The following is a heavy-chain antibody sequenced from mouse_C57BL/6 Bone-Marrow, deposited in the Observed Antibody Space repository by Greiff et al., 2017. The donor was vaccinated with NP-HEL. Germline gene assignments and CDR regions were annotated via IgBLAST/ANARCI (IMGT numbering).Heavy chain of an antibody. Sequence: QVQLKQSGAELARPGASVKLSCKASGYTFTSSGISWVKQRTGQGLEWIGEIYPRSGNTYYNEKFKGKATLTAAKSSSTAYMELRSLTSEDSAVYFCARDGGLGRRAMDYWGQGTSVTVSS. CDR3: ARDGGLGRRAMDY. CDR2: IYPRSGNT. V-gene: IGHV1-81*01. J-gene: IGHJ4*01. CDR1: GYTFTSSG. D-gene: IGHD4-1*01.